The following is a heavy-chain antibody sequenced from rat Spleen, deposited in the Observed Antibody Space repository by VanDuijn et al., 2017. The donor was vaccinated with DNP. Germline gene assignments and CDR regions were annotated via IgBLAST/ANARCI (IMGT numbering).Heavy chain of an antibody. CDR2: INSAGST. J-gene: IGHJ2*01. Sequence: EVQLQESGPGLVKPSQSLSLTCSVTGYSIPGNYWAWIRKFPGNTLEWMGYINSAGSTNYNPSLKSRISITRDTSKNQFFLQVNSVTTEDTGTYYCARRSFDYWGQGVKVTVSS. CDR1: GYSIPGNY. D-gene: IGHD1-11*01. CDR3: ARRSFDY. V-gene: IGHV3-3*01.